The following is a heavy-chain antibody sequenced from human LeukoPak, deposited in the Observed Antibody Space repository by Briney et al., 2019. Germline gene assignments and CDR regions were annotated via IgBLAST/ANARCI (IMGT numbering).Heavy chain of an antibody. V-gene: IGHV4-39*01. Sequence: SEILSLTCSVSGDSITSNNFYWGWFRQPPGKGLEWIGTVYHTGITHYNPSLSSRISMSVDTAKNHFSLRLNSVTANDTAVYYCARHGILTDHSVRYWGQGILVTVSS. CDR2: VYHTGIT. D-gene: IGHD3-9*01. CDR3: ARHGILTDHSVRY. J-gene: IGHJ4*02. CDR1: GDSITSNNFY.